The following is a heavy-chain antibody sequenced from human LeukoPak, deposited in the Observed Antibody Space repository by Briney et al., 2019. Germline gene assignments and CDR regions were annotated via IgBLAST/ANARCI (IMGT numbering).Heavy chain of an antibody. CDR2: TYYRSNLNN. J-gene: IGHJ4*02. V-gene: IGHV6-1*01. Sequence: SQTLSLTCAISGDSVSSNIAAWNWIRQSPSRGLEWLGMTYYRSNLNNDSAVSVKSRISIKPDTSKNQFSLQLNSLTPEDTAVYYCGRAGAYWEYYFDYWGQGTLVTVSS. CDR1: GDSVSSNIAA. CDR3: GRAGAYWEYYFDY. D-gene: IGHD2-8*02.